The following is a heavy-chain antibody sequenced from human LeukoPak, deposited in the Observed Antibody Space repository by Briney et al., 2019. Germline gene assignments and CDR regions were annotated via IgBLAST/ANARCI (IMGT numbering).Heavy chain of an antibody. Sequence: SETLSLTCAVYGGSFSGYYWSWIRQPPGKGLEWIGGINHSGSTNYNPSLKSRVTISVDTSKNQFSLKLSSVTAADTAVYYCARVNIAAAGGKGPFDYWGQGTLVTVSS. CDR3: ARVNIAAAGGKGPFDY. CDR1: GGSFSGYY. CDR2: INHSGST. D-gene: IGHD6-13*01. J-gene: IGHJ4*02. V-gene: IGHV4-34*01.